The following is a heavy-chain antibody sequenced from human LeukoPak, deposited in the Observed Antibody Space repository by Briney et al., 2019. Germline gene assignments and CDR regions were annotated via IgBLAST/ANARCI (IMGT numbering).Heavy chain of an antibody. Sequence: PGGSLRLSCAASGFTFSSYSMNWVRQAPGKGLEWVSSISSSSSYIYYAGSVKGRFTISRDNAKNSLYLQMNSLRTEDTAVYYCARLATNGGYGYWGQGTLVTVYS. CDR3: ARLATNGGYGY. J-gene: IGHJ4*02. D-gene: IGHD5-12*01. CDR1: GFTFSSYS. CDR2: ISSSSSYI. V-gene: IGHV3-21*01.